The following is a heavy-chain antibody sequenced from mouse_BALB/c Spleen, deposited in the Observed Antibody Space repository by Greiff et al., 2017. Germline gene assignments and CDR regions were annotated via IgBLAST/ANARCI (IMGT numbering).Heavy chain of an antibody. CDR3: ARGDNYDGPYYAMDY. V-gene: IGHV5-4*02. J-gene: IGHJ4*01. CDR1: GFTFSDYY. D-gene: IGHD2-12*01. Sequence: DVQRVESGGGLVKPGGSLKLSCAASGFTFSDYYMYWVRQTPENRLEWVATISDGGSYTYYPDSVKGRFTISRDNAKNNLYLQMSSLKSEDTAMYYCARGDNYDGPYYAMDYWGQGTAVTVSS. CDR2: ISDGGSYT.